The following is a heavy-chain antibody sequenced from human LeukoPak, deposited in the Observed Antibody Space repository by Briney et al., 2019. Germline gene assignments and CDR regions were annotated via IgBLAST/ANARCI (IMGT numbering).Heavy chain of an antibody. Sequence: SETLSLTCTVSGGSISSYFWSWIRQPAGKGLEWIGRIYTSGSTNYNPSLKSRVTMSVDTSNNQFSLKLSPVTAADTAVYYCARLAAAGTRDYWGQGTLVTVSS. D-gene: IGHD6-13*01. CDR2: IYTSGST. CDR1: GGSISSYF. J-gene: IGHJ4*02. CDR3: ARLAAAGTRDY. V-gene: IGHV4-4*07.